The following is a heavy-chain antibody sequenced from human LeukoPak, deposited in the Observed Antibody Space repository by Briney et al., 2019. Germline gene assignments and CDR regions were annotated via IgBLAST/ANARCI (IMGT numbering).Heavy chain of an antibody. CDR2: ISGSGGST. D-gene: IGHD3-10*01. J-gene: IGHJ5*02. CDR1: GFTFSSYA. Sequence: PGGSLRLSCAASGFTFSSYAMSWVRQAPGKGLEWVSAISGSGGSTYYADSVKGRFTISRDNAKNSLYLQMNSLRAEDTAVYYCAREGDYYYRSWSPPFDPWGQGTLVTVSS. V-gene: IGHV3-23*01. CDR3: AREGDYYYRSWSPPFDP.